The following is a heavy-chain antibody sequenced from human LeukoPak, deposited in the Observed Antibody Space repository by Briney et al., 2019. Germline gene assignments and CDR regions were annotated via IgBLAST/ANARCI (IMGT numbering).Heavy chain of an antibody. Sequence: KASETLSLTCTVPGGSISSYYWSWIRQPPGKGLEWIGYIYYSGSTNYNPSLKSRVTISVDTSKNQFSLKLSSVTAADTAVYYCARTDGYNLENYYGMDVWGQGTTVTVSS. J-gene: IGHJ6*02. D-gene: IGHD5-24*01. V-gene: IGHV4-59*08. CDR1: GGSISSYY. CDR3: ARTDGYNLENYYGMDV. CDR2: IYYSGST.